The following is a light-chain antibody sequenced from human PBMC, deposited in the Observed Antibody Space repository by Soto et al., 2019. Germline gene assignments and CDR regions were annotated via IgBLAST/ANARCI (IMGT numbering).Light chain of an antibody. Sequence: EMQQSPATLSVAPGARSPISCRASQSVSSNLAWHQQKPGQAPRLLIYGAFTRATGIPARLSGSVSGTEFTLTISSLQSEDFAVYYCQQYKNWPPITVGQGTRLEIK. V-gene: IGKV3-15*01. CDR1: QSVSSN. CDR2: GAF. J-gene: IGKJ5*01. CDR3: QQYKNWPPIT.